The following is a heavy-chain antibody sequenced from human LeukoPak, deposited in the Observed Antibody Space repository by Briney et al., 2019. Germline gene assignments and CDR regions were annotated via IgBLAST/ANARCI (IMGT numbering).Heavy chain of an antibody. D-gene: IGHD6-13*01. J-gene: IGHJ4*02. V-gene: IGHV3-23*01. Sequence: PGGSLRLSCAASGFRFNTYSMHWVRQAPGKGLEWVSAISGSGGSTYYADSVKGRFTISRDNSKNTLYLQMNSLRAEDTAVYYCAKGTRLYSSSWKPLDYWGQGTLVTVSS. CDR3: AKGTRLYSSSWKPLDY. CDR2: ISGSGGST. CDR1: GFRFNTYS.